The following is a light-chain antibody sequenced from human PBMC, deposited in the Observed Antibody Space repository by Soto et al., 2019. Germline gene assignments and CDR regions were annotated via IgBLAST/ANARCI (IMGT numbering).Light chain of an antibody. CDR2: DVS. CDR3: CSYAGRYTYV. CDR1: SSDVGGYNY. J-gene: IGLJ1*01. V-gene: IGLV2-11*01. Sequence: QSVLTQPRSVSGSPGQSVTISCTGTSSDVGGYNYVSWYQQHPGKAPKLMIYDVSKRPSGVPDRFSGSKSGNTASLTISGLQADYEADYYCCSYAGRYTYVFGTGTKVTVL.